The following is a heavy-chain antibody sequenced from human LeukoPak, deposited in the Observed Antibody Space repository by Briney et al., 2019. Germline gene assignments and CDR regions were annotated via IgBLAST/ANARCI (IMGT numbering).Heavy chain of an antibody. Sequence: SVKVSGKASGGTFSSYTISWVRQAPGQGLEWMGRIIPILGIANYAQKFQGRVTITADKSTSTAYMELSSLRSEDTAVYYCARLLYSGYDWGGNWFDPWGQGTLVTVSS. V-gene: IGHV1-69*02. D-gene: IGHD5-12*01. J-gene: IGHJ5*02. CDR2: IIPILGIA. CDR1: GGTFSSYT. CDR3: ARLLYSGYDWGGNWFDP.